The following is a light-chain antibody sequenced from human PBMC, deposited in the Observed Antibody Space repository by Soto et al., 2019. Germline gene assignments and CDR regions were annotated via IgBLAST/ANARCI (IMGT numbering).Light chain of an antibody. V-gene: IGLV4-60*02. J-gene: IGLJ3*02. Sequence: QLVLTQSSSASASLGSSVKLTCTLSSRHSSYIIAWHQRQPGKAPRYLMKLEGSGSYNKGSGVPDRFSGSSSGADRYLTISNLQFEDEADYYCEAWDSNTNWVFGGGTKLTVL. CDR2: LEGSGSY. CDR3: EAWDSNTNWV. CDR1: SRHSSYI.